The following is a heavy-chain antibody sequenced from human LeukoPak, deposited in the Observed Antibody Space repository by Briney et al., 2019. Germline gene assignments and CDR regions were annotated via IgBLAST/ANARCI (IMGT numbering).Heavy chain of an antibody. D-gene: IGHD4-17*01. CDR2: VRNKPNTYTT. Sequence: PGGSLRLSRAASGFTFSDHYMDWVRQAPGKGLEWVGRVRNKPNTYTTDYAASVKGRFTISRDDSKNSLYLQMNSLKTEDTAVYYCTRVRHGDYFVSWARDTWSPSPQ. CDR1: GFTFSDHY. CDR3: TRVRHGDYFVS. V-gene: IGHV3-72*01. J-gene: IGHJ4*02.